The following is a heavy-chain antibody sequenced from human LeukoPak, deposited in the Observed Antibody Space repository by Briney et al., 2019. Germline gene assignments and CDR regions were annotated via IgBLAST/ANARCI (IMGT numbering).Heavy chain of an antibody. J-gene: IGHJ4*02. D-gene: IGHD4-23*01. CDR1: GGTFSSYA. CDR2: IIPIFGTA. V-gene: IGHV1-69*13. Sequence: GASVKVSCKASGGTFSSYAISWVRQAPGQGLEWMGGIIPIFGTANYAQKFQGRVTITADESTSTAYMELSSLRSDDTAVYYCARVGYGGKNHNFDYWGQGTLVTVSS. CDR3: ARVGYGGKNHNFDY.